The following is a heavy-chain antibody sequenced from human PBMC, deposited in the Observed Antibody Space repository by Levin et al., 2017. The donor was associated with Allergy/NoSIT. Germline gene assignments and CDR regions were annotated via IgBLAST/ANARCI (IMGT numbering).Heavy chain of an antibody. Sequence: GGSLRLSCAASGFTFSTYGMHWVRQAPGKGLEWVAVISYDGSITYFADSVKGRFTISRDNSTNTLYLQMNSLRAEDTAVYYCAKDPRASASIAPGDSVGYYSDYWGQGTLVTVSS. D-gene: IGHD6-13*01. J-gene: IGHJ4*02. CDR2: ISYDGSIT. CDR3: AKDPRASASIAPGDSVGYYSDY. V-gene: IGHV3-30*18. CDR1: GFTFSTYG.